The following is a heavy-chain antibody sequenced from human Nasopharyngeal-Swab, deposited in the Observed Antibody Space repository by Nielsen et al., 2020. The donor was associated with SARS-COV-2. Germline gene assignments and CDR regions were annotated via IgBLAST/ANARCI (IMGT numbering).Heavy chain of an antibody. Sequence: ASVKVSCKASGYTFTGYYMHWVRQAPGQGLEWMGRINPNSGGTNYAQKFQGRVTMTRDTSISTVYMELSRLRSDDTAVYYCARDLGYIRYCSGGSCYQDYWGQGTLVTVSS. CDR3: ARDLGYIRYCSGGSCYQDY. CDR2: INPNSGGT. J-gene: IGHJ4*02. D-gene: IGHD2-15*01. V-gene: IGHV1-2*06. CDR1: GYTFTGYY.